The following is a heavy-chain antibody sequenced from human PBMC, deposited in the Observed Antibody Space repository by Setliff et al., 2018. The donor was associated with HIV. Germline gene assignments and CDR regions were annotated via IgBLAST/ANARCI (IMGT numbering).Heavy chain of an antibody. CDR2: IWYDGSNK. CDR3: ARAPTIAAREHFYYYMDV. V-gene: IGHV3-33*01. Sequence: PGGSLRLSCAASGFTFSNYGMHWVRQAPGKGLAWVAIIWYDGSNKYYADSVKGRFTISRDNSKNTLYLLMHSLRADDTAVYYCARAPTIAAREHFYYYMDVWGRGTTVTVSS. J-gene: IGHJ6*03. D-gene: IGHD6-6*01. CDR1: GFTFSNYG.